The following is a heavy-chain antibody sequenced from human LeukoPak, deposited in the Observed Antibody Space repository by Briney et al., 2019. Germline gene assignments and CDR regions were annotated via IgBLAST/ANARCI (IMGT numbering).Heavy chain of an antibody. J-gene: IGHJ3*01. D-gene: IGHD3-22*01. V-gene: IGHV4-59*11. CDR2: VSYTGRT. Sequence: LETLSLTCTVSGGSLSGHYWSWIRQPPRKRLEWIGYVSYTGRTKYNPSLQSRVAISIDTSKSKFSLKMTSVPSADTAVYSCARLLDNDLSGDPDTFDVWGQGTTVIVSS. CDR3: ARLLDNDLSGDPDTFDV. CDR1: GGSLSGHY.